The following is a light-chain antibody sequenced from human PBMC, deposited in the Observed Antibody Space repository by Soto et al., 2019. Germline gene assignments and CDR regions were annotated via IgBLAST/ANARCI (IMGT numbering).Light chain of an antibody. CDR1: SSDVGCYNY. Sequence: QSVLTQPASVSGSPGQSITISCTGTSSDVGCYNYVSWYQQHPGKAPKLMIYDVSNRPSGVSNRFSGSKSGNTASLTISGLQAEDEADYYRSSYTSSSTLFVFGTGTKVTVL. CDR3: SSYTSSSTLFV. CDR2: DVS. V-gene: IGLV2-14*01. J-gene: IGLJ1*01.